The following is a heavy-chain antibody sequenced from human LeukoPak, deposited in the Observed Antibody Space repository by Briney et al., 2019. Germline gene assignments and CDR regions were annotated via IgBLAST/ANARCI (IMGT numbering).Heavy chain of an antibody. J-gene: IGHJ4*02. CDR3: ARATGYSYGQFDY. Sequence: SETLSLTCTVSGGTINNYYWSWIRQPPGKGLEWIGYVYYSGSTNYNPSLKSRVTISVDTSKNQFSLKLSSVTAADTAVYYCARATGYSYGQFDYWGQGTLVTVSS. D-gene: IGHD5-18*01. V-gene: IGHV4-59*01. CDR1: GGTINNYY. CDR2: VYYSGST.